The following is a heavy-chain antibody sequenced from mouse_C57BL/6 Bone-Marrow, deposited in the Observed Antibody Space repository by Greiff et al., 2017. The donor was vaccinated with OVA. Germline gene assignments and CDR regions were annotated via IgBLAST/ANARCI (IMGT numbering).Heavy chain of an antibody. CDR1: GYSFTDYN. Sequence: LQESGPELVKPGASVKISCKASGYSFTDYNMNWVKQSNGKSLEWIGVINPNYGTTSYNQKFKGKATLTVDQSSSTAYMQLNSLTSDDSAVYYCARYDYGSSYAMDYWGQGTSVTVSS. V-gene: IGHV1-39*01. CDR2: INPNYGTT. D-gene: IGHD1-1*01. CDR3: ARYDYGSSYAMDY. J-gene: IGHJ4*01.